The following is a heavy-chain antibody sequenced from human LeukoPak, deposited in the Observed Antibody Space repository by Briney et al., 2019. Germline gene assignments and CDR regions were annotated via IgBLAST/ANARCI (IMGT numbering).Heavy chain of an antibody. Sequence: GGSLRLSCAASGVTFRNAWMTWVRQAPGRGLEWVGRSISRSGGVTTEYAAPVKGRFTISRDDSGNTVYLQMNSLKIEDTAVYYCSAYYNGRGDYWGQGTLVTVSS. V-gene: IGHV3-15*01. CDR2: SISRSGGVTT. D-gene: IGHD3-10*01. CDR3: SAYYNGRGDY. J-gene: IGHJ4*02. CDR1: GVTFRNAW.